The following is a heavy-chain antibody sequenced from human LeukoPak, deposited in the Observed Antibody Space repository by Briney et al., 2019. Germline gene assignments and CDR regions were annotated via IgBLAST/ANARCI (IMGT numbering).Heavy chain of an antibody. CDR1: GGSFSGYY. Sequence: SETLSLTCAVYGGSFSGYYWSWIRQPPGKGLEWIGEINHSGSTNYNPSLKSRVTISVDTSKNQFSLKLSSVTAADTAVYYCARAPPVARGSAIDYWGQGTLVTVSS. V-gene: IGHV4-34*01. J-gene: IGHJ4*02. CDR2: INHSGST. CDR3: ARAPPVARGSAIDY. D-gene: IGHD3-10*01.